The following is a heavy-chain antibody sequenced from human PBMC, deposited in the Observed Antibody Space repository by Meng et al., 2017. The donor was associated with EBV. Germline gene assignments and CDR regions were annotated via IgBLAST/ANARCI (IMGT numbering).Heavy chain of an antibody. D-gene: IGHD6-19*01. CDR2: INPNSGGT. J-gene: IGHJ4*02. V-gene: IGHV1-2*06. Sequence: GQRRQSGAEGTKPGASGKVSCKAPGYTFTGYYMHWVRQAPGQGLEWMGRINPNSGGTNYAQKFQGRVTMTRDTSISTAYMELSRLRSDDTAVYYCARVGIAVAGTGDYWGQGTLFTVSS. CDR3: ARVGIAVAGTGDY. CDR1: GYTFTGYY.